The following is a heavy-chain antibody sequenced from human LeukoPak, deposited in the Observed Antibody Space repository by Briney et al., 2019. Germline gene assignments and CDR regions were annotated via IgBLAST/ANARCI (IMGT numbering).Heavy chain of an antibody. Sequence: PGRSLRLSCAASGCTFSSHGMHWVRQAPGKGLEWVAVISNDGTNKNYVDSVKGRFTISRGNSKNTSYLQMNSLRAEDTAVYYCAKGWSGSTTCYLIDYWGQGTLVTVSS. CDR2: ISNDGTNK. CDR1: GCTFSSHG. V-gene: IGHV3-30*18. J-gene: IGHJ4*02. D-gene: IGHD2-2*01. CDR3: AKGWSGSTTCYLIDY.